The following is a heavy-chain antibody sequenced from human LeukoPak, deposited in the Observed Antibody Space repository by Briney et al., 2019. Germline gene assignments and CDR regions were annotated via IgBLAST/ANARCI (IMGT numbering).Heavy chain of an antibody. V-gene: IGHV3-53*01. D-gene: IGHD3-22*01. Sequence: GGSLRLSCAASGFTVSSNYMTWVRQAPGKGLEWVSVIYSGDSTYYADSVKGRFTISRDNSKNTLYLQMNSLRAEDTAVYYCAKTPSYDSGVYYLDYWGQGTLVTVSS. CDR1: GFTVSSNY. CDR2: IYSGDST. J-gene: IGHJ4*02. CDR3: AKTPSYDSGVYYLDY.